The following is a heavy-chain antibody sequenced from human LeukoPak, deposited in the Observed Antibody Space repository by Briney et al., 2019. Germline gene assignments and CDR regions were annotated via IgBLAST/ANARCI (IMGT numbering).Heavy chain of an antibody. D-gene: IGHD2-8*01. CDR3: ARDNGPTQNPTYYYMXX. V-gene: IGHV3-21*01. J-gene: IGHJ6*03. Sequence: GGSLRLSCAASGFTFSSYSMNWVRQAPGKGLEWVSSISSSSSYIYYADSVKGRFTISRDNAKNSLYLQMNSRRAEDTAVYYCARDNGPTQNPTYYYMXXWGKXXTVT. CDR1: GFTFSSYS. CDR2: ISSSSSYI.